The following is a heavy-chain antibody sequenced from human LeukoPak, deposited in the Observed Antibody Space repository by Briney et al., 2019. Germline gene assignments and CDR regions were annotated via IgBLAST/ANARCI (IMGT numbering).Heavy chain of an antibody. CDR1: GYTFTSYY. Sequence: ASVKVSCKASGYTFTSYYMHWVRQAPGQGLSWMGWINPNSGGTNYAQKFQGRVTMTRDTSISTAYMELSRLRSDDTAVYYCARGGYCSGGSCYLPFDYWGQGTLVTVSS. J-gene: IGHJ4*02. D-gene: IGHD2-15*01. CDR2: INPNSGGT. V-gene: IGHV1-2*02. CDR3: ARGGYCSGGSCYLPFDY.